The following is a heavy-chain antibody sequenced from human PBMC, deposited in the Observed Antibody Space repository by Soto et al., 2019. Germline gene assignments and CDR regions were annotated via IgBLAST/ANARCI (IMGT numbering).Heavy chain of an antibody. D-gene: IGHD6-13*01. CDR2: LNIAGTI. J-gene: IGHJ2*01. CDR1: GGSISSFN. V-gene: IGHV4-4*07. CDR3: ARDRGEYTSSWFWYFSH. Sequence: PSETLSLTCSVSGGSISSFNWNWVRQPAGKGPEWVGRLNIAGTINYNPSLKSRITMSMDTSKNQISLHLRSVTAADTAIYYCARDRGEYTSSWFWYFSHWGHGTLVTVS.